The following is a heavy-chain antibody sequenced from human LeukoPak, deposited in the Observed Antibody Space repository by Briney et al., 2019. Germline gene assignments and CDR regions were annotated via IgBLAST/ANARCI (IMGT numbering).Heavy chain of an antibody. V-gene: IGHV3-64D*06. Sequence: PGGSLRLSCSASGFTFSRHAFHWVRQAPGKGLEYVSAITVNGDTTYYADSVRGRVTISRDNSMDTVYLHMSSLRVEDTAVYYCARGRGWYFDLWGRGTLVTVSS. D-gene: IGHD3-10*01. CDR2: ITVNGDTT. CDR1: GFTFSRHA. CDR3: ARGRGWYFDL. J-gene: IGHJ2*01.